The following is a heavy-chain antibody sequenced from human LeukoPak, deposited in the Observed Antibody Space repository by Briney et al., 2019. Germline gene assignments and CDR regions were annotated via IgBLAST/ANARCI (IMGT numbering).Heavy chain of an antibody. CDR1: GFTFSDYY. CDR3: ARDQSPRYGDYVGYYYYGMDV. V-gene: IGHV3-11*01. Sequence: PGGSLRLSCAASGFTFSDYYMSWIRQAPGKGLEWVSYISSSGSTIYYADSVKGRFTISRDNAKNSLYLQMNSLRAEDTAVYYCARDQSPRYGDYVGYYYYGMDVWGQGTTVTVSS. D-gene: IGHD4-17*01. CDR2: ISSSGSTI. J-gene: IGHJ6*02.